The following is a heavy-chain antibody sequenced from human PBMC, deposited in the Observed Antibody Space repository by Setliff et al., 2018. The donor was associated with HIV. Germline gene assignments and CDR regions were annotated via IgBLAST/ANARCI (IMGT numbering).Heavy chain of an antibody. CDR2: IYYSGST. CDR3: ARASYSYDSTGYLY. CDR1: GDSISGAGFY. V-gene: IGHV4-31*02. J-gene: IGHJ4*02. Sequence: TLSLTCTVSGDSISGAGFYWTWIRQLPGKGLEWIGSIYYSGSTDYNPSLKSRVTISVDPSKNQFTLKMNSVTAADTAVYYCARASYSYDSTGYLYWGQGTLVTVSS. D-gene: IGHD3-22*01.